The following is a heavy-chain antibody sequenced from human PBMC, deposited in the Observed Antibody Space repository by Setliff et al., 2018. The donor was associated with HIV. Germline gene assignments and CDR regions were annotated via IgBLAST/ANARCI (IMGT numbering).Heavy chain of an antibody. CDR1: GYTSTSYD. J-gene: IGHJ4*01. D-gene: IGHD5-12*01. V-gene: IGHV1-18*01. CDR2: MSTYNGNT. CDR3: ARSEGQWLRPEGALCDY. Sequence: ASVKVSCKASGYTSTSYDISWVRQAPGQGLEWMGWMSTYNGNTNYAQKVQGRVTMTKDTSTSTAYMELRSLRSDDTAVYYCARSEGQWLRPEGALCDYWGHGTLVTVSS.